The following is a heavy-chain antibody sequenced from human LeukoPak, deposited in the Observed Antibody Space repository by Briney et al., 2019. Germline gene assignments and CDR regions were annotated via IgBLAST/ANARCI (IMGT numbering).Heavy chain of an antibody. CDR2: ISGSGGST. CDR1: GFTFSSYA. Sequence: GGSLRLSCAASGFTFSSYAMSWVRQAPGKGLEWVSAISGSGGSTYYADSVKGRFTISRDNSKNTLYLQMNSLRAEDTAVYYCAKDGVSTVTTYYFDYWGQGTLVTVSS. CDR3: AKDGVSTVTTYYFDY. J-gene: IGHJ4*02. D-gene: IGHD4-17*01. V-gene: IGHV3-23*01.